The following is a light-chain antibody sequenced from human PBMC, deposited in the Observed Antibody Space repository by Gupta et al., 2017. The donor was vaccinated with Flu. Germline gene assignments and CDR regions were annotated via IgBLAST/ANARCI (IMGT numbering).Light chain of an antibody. Sequence: IVLTQSPATLSLSPGERATLSCRVSQCVSSYLPCYQQKPGQAPRLLIHDASTRPTGTPARSSGSGSGTDFTLTTSIPEHEDFAVYFCQQRSNRYSFGHWTKLEI. CDR1: QCVSSY. J-gene: IGKJ2*03. V-gene: IGKV3-11*01. CDR3: QQRSNRYS. CDR2: DAS.